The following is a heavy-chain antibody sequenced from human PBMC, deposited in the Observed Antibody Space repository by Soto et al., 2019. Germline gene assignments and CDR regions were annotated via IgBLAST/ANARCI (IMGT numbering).Heavy chain of an antibody. Sequence: GESLKISCKGFGYSFSNHWIGWVRQMPGKGLEWMGIIDLSNSGTRYSPSFQGQVAISADKSISTVCLQWSSLKASDTAIYYCARRTSTSGWRHYFDYWGQGTLVTVSS. CDR2: IDLSNSGT. V-gene: IGHV5-51*01. CDR1: GYSFSNHW. D-gene: IGHD6-19*01. J-gene: IGHJ4*02. CDR3: ARRTSTSGWRHYFDY.